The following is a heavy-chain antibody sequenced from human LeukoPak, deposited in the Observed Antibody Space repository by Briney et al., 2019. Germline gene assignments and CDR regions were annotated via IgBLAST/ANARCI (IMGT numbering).Heavy chain of an antibody. V-gene: IGHV3-23*01. CDR3: ARGVGYCSGGSCYDAFDI. Sequence: PGGSLRLSCAASGFTFSSYAMSWVRQAPGKGLEWVSAISGSGGNTYYADSVKGRFTISRDNSKNTLYLQMNSLRAEDTAVYYCARGVGYCSGGSCYDAFDIWGQGTMVTVSS. CDR1: GFTFSSYA. D-gene: IGHD2-15*01. J-gene: IGHJ3*02. CDR2: ISGSGGNT.